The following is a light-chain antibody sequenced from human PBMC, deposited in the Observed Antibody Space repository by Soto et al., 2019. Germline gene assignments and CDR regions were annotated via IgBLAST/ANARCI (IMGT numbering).Light chain of an antibody. CDR2: AVS. J-gene: IGLJ2*01. CDR3: SSYPSISTLV. Sequence: QSALTQPASVSGAPGQTITISCTGTSSDVVTYRYVSWYQQHPGTAPKLMIYAVSNRPSGVSNLFSGSKSGNAASLTISGLNEEDAADYCWSSYPSISTLVFGAGTKLTVL. V-gene: IGLV2-14*01. CDR1: SSDVVTYRY.